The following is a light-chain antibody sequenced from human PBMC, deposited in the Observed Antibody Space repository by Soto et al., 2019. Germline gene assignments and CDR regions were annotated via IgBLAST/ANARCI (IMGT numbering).Light chain of an antibody. Sequence: QSALTQPASVSGSPGQSITISCTGTSSDVGSYNLVSWYQQHPGKAPKLMIYEGSKRPSGVSNHFSGSKSGNTASLTISGLQAEDEADYYCCSYAGSSTFYVFGTATKLIVL. CDR2: EGS. J-gene: IGLJ1*01. CDR3: CSYAGSSTFYV. CDR1: SSDVGSYNL. V-gene: IGLV2-23*01.